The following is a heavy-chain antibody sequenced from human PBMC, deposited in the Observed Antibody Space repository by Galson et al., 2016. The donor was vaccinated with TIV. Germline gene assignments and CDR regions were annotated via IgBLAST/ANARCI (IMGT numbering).Heavy chain of an antibody. CDR2: TIPIFGTA. Sequence: SVKVSCKASGGIFSNYGINWVRQAPGQGLEWMGGTIPIFGTAIYAQKFQGRVTITADRSTTTVYMELSSLRSEDTAVYYCARGAIKYHYDSSGYFFDYWGQGTLLTGSS. J-gene: IGHJ4*02. CDR3: ARGAIKYHYDSSGYFFDY. D-gene: IGHD3-22*01. CDR1: GGIFSNYG. V-gene: IGHV1-69*06.